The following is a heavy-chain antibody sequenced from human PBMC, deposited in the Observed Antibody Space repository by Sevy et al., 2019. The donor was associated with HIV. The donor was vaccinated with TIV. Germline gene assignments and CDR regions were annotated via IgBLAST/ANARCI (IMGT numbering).Heavy chain of an antibody. V-gene: IGHV1-8*01. CDR1: GYTFTSYD. CDR2: MNPNSGNT. D-gene: IGHD6-19*01. CDR3: ARAGSGWYDHYFDP. J-gene: IGHJ4*02. Sequence: ASVKVSYKASGYTFTSYDINWVRQATGQGLEWMGWMNPNSGNTGYAQKFQGRVTMTRNTSISTAYMELSSLRSEDTAVYFCARAGSGWYDHYFDPWVQGTLVTVSS.